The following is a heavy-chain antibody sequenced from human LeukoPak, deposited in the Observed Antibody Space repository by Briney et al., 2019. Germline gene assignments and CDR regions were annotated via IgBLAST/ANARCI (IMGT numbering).Heavy chain of an antibody. J-gene: IGHJ3*02. Sequence: PGGSLRLSCAASGFTFSSYAMHWVRQAPGKGLEWVAVISYDGSNKYYADSVKGRFTISRDNSTNTLYLQMNSLRAEDTAVYYRARDPQSPRAFDIWGQGTMVTVSS. CDR3: ARDPQSPRAFDI. V-gene: IGHV3-30*04. CDR1: GFTFSSYA. CDR2: ISYDGSNK.